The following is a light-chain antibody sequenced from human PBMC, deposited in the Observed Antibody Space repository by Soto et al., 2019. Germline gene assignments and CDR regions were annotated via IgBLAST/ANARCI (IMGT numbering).Light chain of an antibody. Sequence: DIQMTQSPSSLSASVGDRVTITCRASQSISSYLNWYQQKPGKAPKLLIYAASSLQSGVPSRFSGSGSGTDFTLTISSLQPEDFATYYCQQSYSTPQRYTCGQGTKLEIK. CDR3: QQSYSTPQRYT. CDR1: QSISSY. J-gene: IGKJ2*01. CDR2: AAS. V-gene: IGKV1-39*01.